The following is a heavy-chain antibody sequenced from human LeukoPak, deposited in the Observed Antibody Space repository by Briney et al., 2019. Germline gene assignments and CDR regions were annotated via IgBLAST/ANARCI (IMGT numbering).Heavy chain of an antibody. J-gene: IGHJ4*02. CDR2: INAGNGNT. D-gene: IGHD4-17*01. Sequence: ASVKVSCKASGYTFTSYAMHWVRQAPGRRLEWMGWINAGNGNTKYSQKFQGRVTITRDTSASTAYMELSSLRSEDTAVYYCARDPSYGDYVDPYFDYWGQGTLVTVSS. CDR3: ARDPSYGDYVDPYFDY. CDR1: GYTFTSYA. V-gene: IGHV1-3*01.